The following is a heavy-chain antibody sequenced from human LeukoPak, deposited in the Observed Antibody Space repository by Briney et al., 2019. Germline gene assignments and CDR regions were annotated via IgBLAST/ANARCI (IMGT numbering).Heavy chain of an antibody. J-gene: IGHJ3*02. CDR3: WTYFYDGSGVDDAFDI. Sequence: PGGSLRLSCAGSGLTVSGNHMSWVRQAPEKGLEWVSVIFTGGETYYADSVKGRFTVTRDKSKNTLYLQMSSLSPEDTAVYYCWTYFYDGSGVDDAFDIWGRGTMVTVSS. CDR2: IFTGGET. V-gene: IGHV3-66*02. D-gene: IGHD3-22*01. CDR1: GLTVSGNH.